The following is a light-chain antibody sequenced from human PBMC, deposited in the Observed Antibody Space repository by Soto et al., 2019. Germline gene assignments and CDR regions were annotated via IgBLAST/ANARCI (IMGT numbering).Light chain of an antibody. CDR3: QQRSNWPLT. Sequence: EIVLTQSPATLSLSPGERATLSCRASQSVYSYLAWYQQKPGQVPRLLIYEVSNRATGIPVRFSGSGSGTDFTLTISSLEPEDFAVYYCQQRSNWPLTFGGGTKVELK. J-gene: IGKJ4*01. CDR1: QSVYSY. CDR2: EVS. V-gene: IGKV3-11*01.